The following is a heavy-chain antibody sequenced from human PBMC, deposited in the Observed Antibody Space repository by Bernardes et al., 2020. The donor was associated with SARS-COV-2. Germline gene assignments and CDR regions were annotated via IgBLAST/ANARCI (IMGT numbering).Heavy chain of an antibody. CDR3: VKDFNGLAIHIPFFDD. CDR1: GCTFSRYA. Sequence: GGSLRLSCAASGCTFSRYAMSWVRQAPGKGLEWIAGIYENGGTTYYADSVKGRFTISRDNSKNTLSLQMSSLRVEDTAVYYCVKDFNGLAIHIPFFDDWSQGTLVTVSS. CDR2: IYENGGTT. D-gene: IGHD2-2*02. J-gene: IGHJ4*02. V-gene: IGHV3-23*01.